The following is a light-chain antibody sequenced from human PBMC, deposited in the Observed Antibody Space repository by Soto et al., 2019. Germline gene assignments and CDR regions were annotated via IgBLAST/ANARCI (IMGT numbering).Light chain of an antibody. CDR3: QQRSNWQGFT. Sequence: EIVLTQSPATLSLSPGERATLSCRASQSVSSYLAWYQQKPGQAPRLLIYDASNRATGIPARFSGSGSVTDFTLTISSLEPEDFAVYYCQQRSNWQGFTFGPGTKVDIK. V-gene: IGKV3-11*01. CDR1: QSVSSY. J-gene: IGKJ3*01. CDR2: DAS.